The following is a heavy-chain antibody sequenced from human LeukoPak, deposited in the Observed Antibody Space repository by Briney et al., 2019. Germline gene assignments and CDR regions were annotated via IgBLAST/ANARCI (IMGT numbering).Heavy chain of an antibody. Sequence: SETLSLTCTVSGGSISSSSYYWGWIRQPPGKGLEWIGSIYYSGSTYYNPSLKSRVTISVDTSKNQFSLKLSSVTAADTAVYYCARALIVATTFDYWGQGTLVTVSS. CDR2: IYYSGST. V-gene: IGHV4-39*01. J-gene: IGHJ4*02. CDR1: GGSISSSSYY. D-gene: IGHD5-12*01. CDR3: ARALIVATTFDY.